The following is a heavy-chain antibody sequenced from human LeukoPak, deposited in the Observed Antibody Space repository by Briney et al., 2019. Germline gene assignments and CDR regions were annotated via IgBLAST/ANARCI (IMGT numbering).Heavy chain of an antibody. CDR1: GGTFSSYT. D-gene: IGHD3-3*01. J-gene: IGHJ5*02. Sequence: ASVKVSCKASGGTFSSYTISWVRQAPGQGLEWMGRIIPILGIANYAQKFQGRVTITTDESTSTAYMELSSLRSEDTAVYYCARERTPAKYYDFWSGYYSNWFDPWGQGTLVTVSS. CDR3: ARERTPAKYYDFWSGYYSNWFDP. V-gene: IGHV1-69*16. CDR2: IIPILGIA.